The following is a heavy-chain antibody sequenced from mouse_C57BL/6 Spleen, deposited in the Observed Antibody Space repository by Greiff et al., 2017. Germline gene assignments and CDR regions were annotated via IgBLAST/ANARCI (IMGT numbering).Heavy chain of an antibody. Sequence: EVNVVESGGGLVKPGGSLKLSCAASGFTFSDYGMHWVRQAPEKGLEWVAYISSGSSTSYYADTVKGRFTITRDKAKHTLYLQMTSLSLEETAMYYCERSTYTTVVYWYFDVWGTGTTVTVSA. V-gene: IGHV5-17*01. J-gene: IGHJ1*03. D-gene: IGHD1-1*01. CDR3: ERSTYTTVVYWYFDV. CDR1: GFTFSDYG. CDR2: ISSGSSTS.